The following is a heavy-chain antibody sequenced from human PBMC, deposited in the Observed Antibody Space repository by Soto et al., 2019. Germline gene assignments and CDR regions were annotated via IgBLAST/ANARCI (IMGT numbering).Heavy chain of an antibody. CDR2: IIPIFDTT. CDR3: AGDQSRPWTYGGNSVDY. D-gene: IGHD2-21*02. Sequence: QFQLVQSGAELRKPGSSVKFSCKASGGTFSTYVINWVRQAPGQGLEWMGGIIPIFDTTHYEQNFQGRVTITEDASTATAYMELSSLRYEDTGVYYGAGDQSRPWTYGGNSVDYWGQGTLVTVSS. V-gene: IGHV1-69*12. CDR1: GGTFSTYV. J-gene: IGHJ4*02.